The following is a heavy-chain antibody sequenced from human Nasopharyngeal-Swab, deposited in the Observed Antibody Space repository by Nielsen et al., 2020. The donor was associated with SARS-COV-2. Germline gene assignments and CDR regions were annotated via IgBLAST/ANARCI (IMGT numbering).Heavy chain of an antibody. J-gene: IGHJ5*02. D-gene: IGHD6-19*01. CDR3: ARDRRDSSGTHNWFDP. V-gene: IGHV1-2*04. CDR2: INPNSGGT. CDR1: GYTFTGYY. Sequence: ASVKVSCKASGYTFTGYYMHWVRQAPGQGREWMGWINPNSGGTNYAQKFQGWVTMTRDTSISTAYMELSRLRSDDTAVYYCARDRRDSSGTHNWFDPWGQGTLVTVSS.